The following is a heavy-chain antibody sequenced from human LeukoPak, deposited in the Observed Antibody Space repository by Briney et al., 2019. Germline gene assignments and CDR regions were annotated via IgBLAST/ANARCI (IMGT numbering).Heavy chain of an antibody. D-gene: IGHD3-10*01. CDR3: ARTYGSGTYYNRVGGFDI. CDR2: IYPGDSVT. CDR1: GYSFTNYW. J-gene: IGHJ3*02. Sequence: ESLKISCKGSGYSFTNYWIGWVRQMPGKGLEWMGIIYPGDSVTRYTPSFPGQATISAAKSITTAYLQGSSLKASDTAMYYCARTYGSGTYYNRVGGFDIWGQGTMVTVSS. V-gene: IGHV5-51*01.